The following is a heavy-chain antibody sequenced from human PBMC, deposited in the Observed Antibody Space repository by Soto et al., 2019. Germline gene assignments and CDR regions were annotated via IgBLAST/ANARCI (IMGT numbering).Heavy chain of an antibody. CDR2: IVVGSGNT. V-gene: IGHV1-58*01. CDR3: AAYYNIWRASYYYYGMDV. D-gene: IGHD3-3*01. CDR1: GFTFTSSA. Sequence: ASVKVSCKASGFTFTSSAVQWVRQARGQRLEWIGWIVVGSGNTNYAQKFQERVTITRDMSTSTAYMELSSLRSEDTAVYYCAAYYNIWRASYYYYGMDVWGQGTTVTVSS. J-gene: IGHJ6*02.